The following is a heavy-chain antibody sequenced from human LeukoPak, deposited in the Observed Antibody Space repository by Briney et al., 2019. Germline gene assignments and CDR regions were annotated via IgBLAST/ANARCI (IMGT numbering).Heavy chain of an antibody. V-gene: IGHV1-2*02. CDR3: ARDYRSGDNSPGCDY. J-gene: IGHJ4*02. CDR1: GYTFTGYY. Sequence: GASVKVSCKASGYTFTGYYMHWVRQAPGQGLEWMGWINPNSGGTNYAQKFQGRVTMTRDTSISTAYMELSRLRSDDTAMYYCARDYRSGDNSPGCDYWGQGTLVTVSS. CDR2: INPNSGGT. D-gene: IGHD7-27*01.